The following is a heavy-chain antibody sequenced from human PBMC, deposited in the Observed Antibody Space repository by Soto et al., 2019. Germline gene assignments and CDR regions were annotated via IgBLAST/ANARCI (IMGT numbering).Heavy chain of an antibody. CDR1: GYTFTSYY. V-gene: IGHV1-46*01. CDR3: ARGPSCGGDCYLFDY. J-gene: IGHJ4*02. D-gene: IGHD2-21*02. Sequence: EASVKVSCKASGYTFTSYYIHWVRQAPGQGLEWVAMINPGGGRTKNAQMFQGRVTLTRDTSAGTVDMELSSLTSDDTAVYYCARGPSCGGDCYLFDYWGQGSLVTVSS. CDR2: INPGGGRT.